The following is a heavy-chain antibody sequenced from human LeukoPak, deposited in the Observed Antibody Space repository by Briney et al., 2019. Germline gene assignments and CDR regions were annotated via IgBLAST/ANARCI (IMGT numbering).Heavy chain of an antibody. CDR3: AKSPTYYYDSSGYYPFDY. D-gene: IGHD3-22*01. V-gene: IGHV3-7*03. Sequence: GGSLRLSCVASGFTFSSYLMSWVRQAPGKGLEWVANIKEDGSEKYYVDSVKGRFTISRDNAKNSLYLQMNSLRAEDTAVYYCAKSPTYYYDSSGYYPFDYWGQGTLVTVSS. J-gene: IGHJ4*02. CDR1: GFTFSSYL. CDR2: IKEDGSEK.